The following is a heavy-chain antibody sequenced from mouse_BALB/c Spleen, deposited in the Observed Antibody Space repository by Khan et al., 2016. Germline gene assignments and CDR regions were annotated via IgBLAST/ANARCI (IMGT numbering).Heavy chain of an antibody. V-gene: IGHV9-2-1*01. Sequence: QIQLVQSGPELKKPGETVKISCKASGYTFTDYSMHWVKQAPGKGLKWMGWINTETGEPTYADDFKGRFAFSLETSASTAYLPFNNLQNEDTATYFCARDYTTATVYCCEGSTLTASS. CDR1: GYTFTDYS. J-gene: IGHJ2*01. D-gene: IGHD1-2*01. CDR2: INTETGEP. CDR3: ARDYTTATVY.